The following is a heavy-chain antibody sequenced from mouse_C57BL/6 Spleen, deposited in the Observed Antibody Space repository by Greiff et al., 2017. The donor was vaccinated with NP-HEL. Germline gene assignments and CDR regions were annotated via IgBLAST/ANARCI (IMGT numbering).Heavy chain of an antibody. CDR2: IDPSDSYT. D-gene: IGHD3-2*01. CDR1: GYTFTSYW. CDR3: ARSDRVYFDY. J-gene: IGHJ2*01. Sequence: QVQLQQPGAELVKPGASVKLSCKASGYTFTSYWMQWVKQRPGQGLEWIGEIDPSDSYTNYNQKFKGKATLTVDTSSSTAYMQLSSLTSEDSAVYYCARSDRVYFDYWGQGTTLTVSS. V-gene: IGHV1-50*01.